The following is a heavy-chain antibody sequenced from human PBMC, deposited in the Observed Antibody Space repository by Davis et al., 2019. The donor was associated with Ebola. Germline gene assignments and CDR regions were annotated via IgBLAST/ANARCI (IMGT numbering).Heavy chain of an antibody. CDR2: INPNSGGT. Sequence: AASVKVSCKASGYTFTNYYMHWVRQAPGQGLEWMGRINPNSGGTNYAQKFQGRVTVTRDTSTTTVYMDLSSLRSEDTALYYCTTPGGQDSGYDVFDIWGHGTMVTVSS. CDR1: GYTFTNYY. CDR3: TTPGGQDSGYDVFDI. J-gene: IGHJ3*02. D-gene: IGHD5-12*01. V-gene: IGHV1-2*06.